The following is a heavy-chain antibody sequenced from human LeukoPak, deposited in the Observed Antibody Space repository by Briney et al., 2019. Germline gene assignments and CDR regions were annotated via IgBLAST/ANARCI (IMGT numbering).Heavy chain of an antibody. Sequence: QPGGSLRLSCVASGXSFGSYWMAWVRQAPGKGLEWVANMKHDGIEKYHVDSVKGRFTISRDNTKNSLYLHMSSLRVEDTAVYYCARCANDVRSGLRYYYCGLDVWGQGTTVTVSS. J-gene: IGHJ6*02. CDR2: MKHDGIEK. D-gene: IGHD1-1*01. V-gene: IGHV3-7*05. CDR3: ARCANDVRSGLRYYYCGLDV. CDR1: GXSFGSYW.